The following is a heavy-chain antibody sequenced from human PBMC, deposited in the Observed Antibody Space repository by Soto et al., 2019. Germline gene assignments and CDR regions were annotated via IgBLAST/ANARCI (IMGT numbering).Heavy chain of an antibody. D-gene: IGHD3-10*01. CDR2: IDPSDSYT. CDR1: GYSFSSYF. V-gene: IGHV5-10-1*01. J-gene: IGHJ6*02. CDR3: ARSRITMVRGYGMDV. Sequence: GESLNFSGTVSGYSFSSYFISWVRQMPGKGLEWMGRIDPSDSYTNYSPSFQGHVTISADKSISTAYLQWSSLKASDTAMYYCARSRITMVRGYGMDVWGQGTKVTVSS.